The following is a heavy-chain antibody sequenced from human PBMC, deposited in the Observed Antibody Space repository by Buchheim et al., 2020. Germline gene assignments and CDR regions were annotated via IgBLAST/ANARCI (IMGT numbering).Heavy chain of an antibody. CDR3: ATPLYCSGGSCSDY. J-gene: IGHJ4*02. Sequence: QVQLQQWGAGLLKPSETLSLTCAVYSGSFSGYYWSWIRQPPGKGLEWIGEINHSGSTNYKPSLKSRVTISVDTSKNQFSLKLRSVTAADTAVYYCATPLYCSGGSCSDYWGQGTL. CDR1: SGSFSGYY. CDR2: INHSGST. V-gene: IGHV4-34*01. D-gene: IGHD2-15*01.